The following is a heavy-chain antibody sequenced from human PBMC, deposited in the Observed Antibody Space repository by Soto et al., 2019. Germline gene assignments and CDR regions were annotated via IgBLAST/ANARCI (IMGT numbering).Heavy chain of an antibody. CDR1: GYTFTSYA. CDR2: INAGNGNT. V-gene: IGHV1-3*01. CDR3: ARSIGPDYGGNLAH. J-gene: IGHJ5*02. Sequence: ASVKVSCKASGYTFTSYAMHWVRQAPGQRLEWMGWINAGNGNTKYSQKFQGRVTITRDTSASTAYMELSSLRSEDTAVYYCARSIGPDYGGNLAHWGQGTPVTVAS. D-gene: IGHD4-17*01.